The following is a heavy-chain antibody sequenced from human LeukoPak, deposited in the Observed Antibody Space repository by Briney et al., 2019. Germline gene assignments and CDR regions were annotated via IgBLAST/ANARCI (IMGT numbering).Heavy chain of an antibody. Sequence: PSETLSLTCTVSGYSISSGYYWGWIRQPPGKGLEWIGSIYHSGSTYYNPSLKSRVTISLDTSKNQFSLKLSSVTAADTAVYYCASTTVRTGYWGQGTLVTVSS. CDR2: IYHSGST. J-gene: IGHJ4*02. V-gene: IGHV4-38-2*02. CDR1: GYSISSGYY. D-gene: IGHD4-17*01. CDR3: ASTTVRTGY.